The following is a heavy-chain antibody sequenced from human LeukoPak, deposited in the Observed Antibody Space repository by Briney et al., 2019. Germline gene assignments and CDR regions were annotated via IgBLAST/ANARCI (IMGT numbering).Heavy chain of an antibody. D-gene: IGHD6-13*01. CDR1: GYTFTGYY. V-gene: IGHV1-2*02. CDR2: INPNSGGT. Sequence: GASVKVSCKASGYTFTGYYMHWVRQAPGQGLEWMGWINPNSGGTNYAQKFQGRVTMTRDTSISTAYMELSRLRSDDTAVYYCARARLVRYIAAASTVGDYWGQGTLVTVSS. CDR3: ARARLVRYIAAASTVGDY. J-gene: IGHJ4*02.